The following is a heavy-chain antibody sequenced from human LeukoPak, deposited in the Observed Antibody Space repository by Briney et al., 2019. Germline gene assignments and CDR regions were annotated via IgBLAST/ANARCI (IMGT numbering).Heavy chain of an antibody. CDR1: GFTFSSYG. CDR3: AKDERITMVRGVIITDDY. D-gene: IGHD3-10*01. CDR2: IWYDGSNK. J-gene: IGHJ4*02. Sequence: GGSLRLSCAASGFTFSSYGMHWVRQAPGKGLEWVAVIWYDGSNKYYADSVKGRFTISRDNSKNTLYLQMNSLRAEDTAVYYCAKDERITMVRGVIITDDYWGQGTLVTVSS. V-gene: IGHV3-33*06.